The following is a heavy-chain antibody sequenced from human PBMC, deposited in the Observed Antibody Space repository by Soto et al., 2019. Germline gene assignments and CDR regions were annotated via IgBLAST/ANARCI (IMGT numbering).Heavy chain of an antibody. CDR3: ESSGYCSGGSCYSDY. Sequence: QVQLVQSGAEVKKPGASVKVSCKASGYTFTSYGISWVRQAPGQGLEWMGWISAYNGNTNYAQKLQGRVTMTTDTSTSTAYMELRSLRSADTDVYYCESSGYCSGGSCYSDYWGQGTLVTVSS. CDR2: ISAYNGNT. V-gene: IGHV1-18*04. J-gene: IGHJ4*02. D-gene: IGHD2-15*01. CDR1: GYTFTSYG.